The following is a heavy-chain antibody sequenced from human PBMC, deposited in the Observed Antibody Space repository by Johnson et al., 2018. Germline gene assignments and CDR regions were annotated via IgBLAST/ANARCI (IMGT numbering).Heavy chain of an antibody. Sequence: EVQLLETGGGLVKPGGSLRLSCAASGFPFPNYNMNWVRQAPGKGLEWVSSISSTGSYIYYADPVKGRFSISRDTAKISLYLQMNSLRAEDTAVYYCARVRITLMVVANAAFDVWGQGTMVTVSS. J-gene: IGHJ3*01. CDR3: ARVRITLMVVANAAFDV. CDR1: GFPFPNYN. CDR2: ISSTGSYI. D-gene: IGHD3-22*01. V-gene: IGHV3-21*01.